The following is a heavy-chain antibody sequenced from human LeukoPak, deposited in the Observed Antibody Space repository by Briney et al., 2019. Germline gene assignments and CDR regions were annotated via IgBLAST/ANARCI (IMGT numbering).Heavy chain of an antibody. Sequence: GGSLCLSCAASGFTFSSYAMSWVRQAPGKGLEWVSAISGSGGSTYYADSVKGRFTISRDNSKNTLYLQMNSLRAEDTAVYYCARGTSRAAPWGSPAFYYFDYWGQGTLVTVSS. J-gene: IGHJ4*02. CDR2: ISGSGGST. CDR3: ARGTSRAAPWGSPAFYYFDY. CDR1: GFTFSSYA. D-gene: IGHD6-6*01. V-gene: IGHV3-23*01.